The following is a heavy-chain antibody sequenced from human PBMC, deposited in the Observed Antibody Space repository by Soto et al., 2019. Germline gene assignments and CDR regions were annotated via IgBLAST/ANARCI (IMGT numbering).Heavy chain of an antibody. CDR3: ARGNQWFDP. CDR1: GFSFSDSW. V-gene: IGHV3-74*01. CDR2: INSDGSST. J-gene: IGHJ5*02. Sequence: EVQVVESGGGLVQPGESLRLSCAASGFSFSDSWMHWVRQAPGKGLMWVSRINSDGSSTNYADSVKGRFTISRDSSRNTLYLQMSSLRAEDTAVYYCARGNQWFDPWGQGTLVTVSS.